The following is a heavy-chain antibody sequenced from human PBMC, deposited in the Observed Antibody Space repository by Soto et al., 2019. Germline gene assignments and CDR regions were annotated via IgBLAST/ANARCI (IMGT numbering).Heavy chain of an antibody. V-gene: IGHV3-23*01. CDR2: ISGTGGST. CDR3: AREGGSGCYPNWFDP. D-gene: IGHD3-10*01. J-gene: IGHJ5*02. Sequence: EVQLLESGGGLVQPGGSLRLSCAASGFTFSNYAMTWVRQAPGKGLEWVSRISGTGGSTYYADSVKGRFTISKDKSKNTLYMEMNGLRVEDTAVYYCAREGGSGCYPNWFDPWGQGTQVTVSS. CDR1: GFTFSNYA.